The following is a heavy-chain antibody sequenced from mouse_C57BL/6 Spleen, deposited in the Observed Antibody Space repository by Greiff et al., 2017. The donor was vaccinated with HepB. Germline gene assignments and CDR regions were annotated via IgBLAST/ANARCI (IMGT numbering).Heavy chain of an antibody. CDR2: ISDGGSYT. J-gene: IGHJ2*01. CDR3: ARDYEYYFDY. CDR1: GFTFSSYA. D-gene: IGHD2-3*01. V-gene: IGHV5-4*01. Sequence: VESGGGLVKPGGSLKLSCAASGFTFSSYAMSWVRQTPEKRLEWVATISDGGSYTYYPDNVKGRFTISRDNAKNNLYLQMSHLKSEDTAMYYCARDYEYYFDYWGQGTTLTVSS.